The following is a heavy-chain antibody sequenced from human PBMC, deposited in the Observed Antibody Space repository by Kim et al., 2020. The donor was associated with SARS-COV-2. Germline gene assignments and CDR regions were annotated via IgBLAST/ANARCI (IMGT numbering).Heavy chain of an antibody. J-gene: IGHJ6*02. CDR2: FDPEDGET. CDR3: ATIYYGSLRSYYYGMDV. CDR1: GYTLTELS. Sequence: ASVKVSCKVSGYTLTELSMHWVRQAPGKGLEWMGGFDPEDGETIYAQKFQGRVTMTEDTSTDTAYMELSSLRSEDTAVYYCATIYYGSLRSYYYGMDVWGQGTTVTVSS. V-gene: IGHV1-24*01. D-gene: IGHD3-10*01.